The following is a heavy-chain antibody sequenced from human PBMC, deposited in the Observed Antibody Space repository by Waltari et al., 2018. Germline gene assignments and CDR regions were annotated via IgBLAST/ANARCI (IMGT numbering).Heavy chain of an antibody. CDR3: AKDRRAVAGTTFDY. D-gene: IGHD6-19*01. CDR1: GFTFSSYE. V-gene: IGHV3-48*03. J-gene: IGHJ4*02. CDR2: ISSSGSTI. Sequence: EVQLVESGGGLVQPGGSLRLSCAASGFTFSSYEMNWVRQAPGKGLEWVSYISSSGSTIYYADSVKGRFTISRDNAKNSLYLQMNSLRAEDTAVYYCAKDRRAVAGTTFDYWGQGTLVTVSS.